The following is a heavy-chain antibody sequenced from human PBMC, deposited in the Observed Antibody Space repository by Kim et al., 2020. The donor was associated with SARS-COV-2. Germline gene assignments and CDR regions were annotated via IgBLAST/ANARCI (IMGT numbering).Heavy chain of an antibody. CDR3: ARGGSYRYTGFDY. D-gene: IGHD3-16*02. V-gene: IGHV4-34*13. J-gene: IGHJ4*02. Sequence: YNPTLRSTVTISGETSKNQFSPKRSSVTAADTAVYYCARGGSYRYTGFDYWGQGTLVTVSS.